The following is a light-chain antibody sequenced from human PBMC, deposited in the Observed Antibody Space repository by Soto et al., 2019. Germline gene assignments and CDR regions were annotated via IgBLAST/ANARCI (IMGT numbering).Light chain of an antibody. CDR2: EVS. Sequence: QSALTQPASVSGSPGQSITISCTGTSRDVGGYNYVSWYQQHPGKTPKLMIFEVSYRPSGVSNRFSGSKSGNTASLTISGXXXXXXXXXYCSSYASTSTVLFGGGTKLTV. V-gene: IGLV2-14*01. CDR1: SRDVGGYNY. CDR3: SSYASTSTVL. J-gene: IGLJ2*01.